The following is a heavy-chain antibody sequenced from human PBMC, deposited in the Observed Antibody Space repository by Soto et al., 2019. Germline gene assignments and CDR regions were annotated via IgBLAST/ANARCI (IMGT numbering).Heavy chain of an antibody. D-gene: IGHD5-18*01. V-gene: IGHV4-61*01. CDR1: GGSVSSGSYY. Sequence: PSETLSLTCTVSGGSVSSGSYYWSWIRQPPGKGLEWIGYIYYSGSTNYSPSLKSRVTISVDTSKNQFSLKLSSVTAADTAVYYCAREAGYGYGMDVWGQGTTVTVSS. CDR2: IYYSGST. CDR3: AREAGYGYGMDV. J-gene: IGHJ6*02.